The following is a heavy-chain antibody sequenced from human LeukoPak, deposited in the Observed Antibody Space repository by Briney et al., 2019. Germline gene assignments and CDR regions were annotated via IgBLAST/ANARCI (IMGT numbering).Heavy chain of an antibody. Sequence: SETLPLTCTVSGGSISSYYWSWIRQPPGKGLEWIGYIYYSGSTNYNPSLKSRVTISVDTSKNQFSLKLSSVTAADTAVYYCARVWDSSSWYPPYGMDVWGQGTTVTVSS. J-gene: IGHJ6*02. CDR2: IYYSGST. V-gene: IGHV4-59*08. CDR3: ARVWDSSSWYPPYGMDV. D-gene: IGHD6-13*01. CDR1: GGSISSYY.